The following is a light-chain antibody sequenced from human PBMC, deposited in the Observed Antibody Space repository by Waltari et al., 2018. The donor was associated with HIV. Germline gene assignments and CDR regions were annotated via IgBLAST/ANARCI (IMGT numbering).Light chain of an antibody. J-gene: IGKJ4*01. V-gene: IGKV1-16*02. CDR2: ASS. CDR1: QGINNF. CDR3: LQYGGFPLT. Sequence: DLQVTQSPSSLSASVGDPITITCRASQGINNFLAWFQQKPGKVPKSLIYASSTLQDGVPSNFSGSGFGTDFSLTSTCLQPEDFATYYGLQYGGFPLTFGGGTKVQIK.